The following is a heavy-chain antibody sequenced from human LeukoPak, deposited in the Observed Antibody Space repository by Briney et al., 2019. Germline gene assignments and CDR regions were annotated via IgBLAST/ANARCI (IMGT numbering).Heavy chain of an antibody. CDR1: GYSISSGYY. CDR2: IYTSGST. Sequence: SETLSLTCTVSGYSISSGYYWSWIRQPAGKGLEWIGRIYTSGSTNYNPSLKSRVTISVDTSKNQFSLKLSSVTAADTAVYYCARDGYSYGYPDTYYYYMGVWGKGTTVTVSS. J-gene: IGHJ6*03. CDR3: ARDGYSYGYPDTYYYYMGV. D-gene: IGHD5-18*01. V-gene: IGHV4-61*02.